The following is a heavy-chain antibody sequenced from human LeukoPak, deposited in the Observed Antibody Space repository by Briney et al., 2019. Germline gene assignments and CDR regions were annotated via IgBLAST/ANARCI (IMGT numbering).Heavy chain of an antibody. Sequence: PSETLSLTCAVSGYSISSGYYWGWIRQPPGKGLEWIGYIYYSGSTYYNPSLKSRVTISVDTSKNQFSLKLSSVTAADTAVYYCARVWSGYEAFDIWGQGTMVTVSS. CDR2: IYYSGST. V-gene: IGHV4-38-2*01. D-gene: IGHD3-3*01. CDR1: GYSISSGYY. CDR3: ARVWSGYEAFDI. J-gene: IGHJ3*02.